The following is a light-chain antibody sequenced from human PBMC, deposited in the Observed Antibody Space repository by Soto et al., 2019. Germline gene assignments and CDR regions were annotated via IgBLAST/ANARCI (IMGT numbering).Light chain of an antibody. J-gene: IGKJ1*01. V-gene: IGKV3-11*01. CDR3: QQRSTWPQT. Sequence: EIVLTQPPATLPLSREVRATLSCRASQSVDNYLDWYQQKPGQAPSLLIYESFNRATRIPSRFSGRGSATDFSHNISSLEPEDLAVYYCQQRSTWPQTFGQGNKV. CDR2: ESF. CDR1: QSVDNY.